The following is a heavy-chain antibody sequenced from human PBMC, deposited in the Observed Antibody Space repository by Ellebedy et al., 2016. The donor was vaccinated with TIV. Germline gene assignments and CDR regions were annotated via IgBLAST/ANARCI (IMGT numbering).Heavy chain of an antibody. D-gene: IGHD4-17*01. CDR1: GGTFSNYA. CDR2: INPLLGVA. Sequence: AASVKVSCKASGGTFSNYAISWVRQAPGQGLEWMGRINPLLGVARYAQKFQGRLTTIADTATSTEYMELSSLTYEDTAVYYCAADYGDYVAEDWGQGTLITVSS. J-gene: IGHJ4*02. V-gene: IGHV1-69*04. CDR3: AADYGDYVAED.